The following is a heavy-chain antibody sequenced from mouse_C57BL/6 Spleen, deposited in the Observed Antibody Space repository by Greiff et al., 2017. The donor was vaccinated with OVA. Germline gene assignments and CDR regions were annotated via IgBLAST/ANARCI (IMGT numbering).Heavy chain of an antibody. Sequence: QVQLQQPGAELVRPGSSVKLSCKASGYTFTSYWMHWVKQRPIQGLEWIGNIDPSDSETHYNQKFKDKATLTVDKSSSTAYMQRSSLTSEDSAVYYCARNYDYAHWYFDVWGTGTTVTVAS. V-gene: IGHV1-52*01. D-gene: IGHD2-4*01. J-gene: IGHJ1*03. CDR1: GYTFTSYW. CDR2: IDPSDSET. CDR3: ARNYDYAHWYFDV.